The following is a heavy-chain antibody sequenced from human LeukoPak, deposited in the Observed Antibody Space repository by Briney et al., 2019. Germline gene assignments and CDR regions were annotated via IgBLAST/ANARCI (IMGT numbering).Heavy chain of an antibody. Sequence: GGSLRLSCAVSGFTFDDYGMSWIRQAPGKGLEWVSGINWSGGSTGYADSVKGRFTISRDNAKNSLYLQMNSLRAEDTALYYCARELWASEIDYWGQGTLVTVSS. D-gene: IGHD2-21*01. V-gene: IGHV3-20*04. CDR3: ARELWASEIDY. CDR2: INWSGGST. CDR1: GFTFDDYG. J-gene: IGHJ4*02.